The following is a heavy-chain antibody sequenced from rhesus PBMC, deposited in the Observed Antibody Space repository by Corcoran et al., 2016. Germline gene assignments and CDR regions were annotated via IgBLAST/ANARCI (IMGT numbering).Heavy chain of an antibody. J-gene: IGHJ4*01. Sequence: QLQLQESGPGLVKPSETLSVTFDVSSVSISSNYWSWIRQPPGKGLEWIGRIDGSGSSTNYNPSLKSRVTLSVDTSKNQLSLKLSSVTAADTAVYYCARMGYSDYGGFDYWGQGVLVTVSS. V-gene: IGHV4-169*01. CDR1: SVSISSNY. CDR3: ARMGYSDYGGFDY. CDR2: IDGSGSST. D-gene: IGHD5-42*01.